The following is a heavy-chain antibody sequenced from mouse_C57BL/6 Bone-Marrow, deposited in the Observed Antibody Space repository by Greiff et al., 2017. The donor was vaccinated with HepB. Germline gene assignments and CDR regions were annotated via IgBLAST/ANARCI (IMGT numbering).Heavy chain of an antibody. CDR2: IHPNSGST. J-gene: IGHJ4*01. D-gene: IGHD2-1*01. Sequence: QVQLQQPGAELVKPGASVKLSCKASGYTFTSYWMHWVKQRPGQGLEWIGMIHPNSGSTNYNEKFKSKATLTVDKSSSTAYMQISSLTSEDSAVYYCARNNYGNYGYAMDYWGQGTSVTVSS. CDR1: GYTFTSYW. V-gene: IGHV1-64*01. CDR3: ARNNYGNYGYAMDY.